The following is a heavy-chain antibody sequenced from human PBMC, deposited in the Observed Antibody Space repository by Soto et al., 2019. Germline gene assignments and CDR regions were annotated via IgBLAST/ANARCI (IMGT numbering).Heavy chain of an antibody. Sequence: GGSLRLSCAASGFTFSSYAMSWVRQAPGKGLEWVSAISGSGGSTYYADSVKGRFTISRDNSKNTLYLQMNSLRAEDTAVYYCAKDPYYDYIWGSYRLSDAFDIWGQGTMVTVSS. CDR1: GFTFSSYA. CDR2: ISGSGGST. D-gene: IGHD3-16*02. CDR3: AKDPYYDYIWGSYRLSDAFDI. J-gene: IGHJ3*02. V-gene: IGHV3-23*01.